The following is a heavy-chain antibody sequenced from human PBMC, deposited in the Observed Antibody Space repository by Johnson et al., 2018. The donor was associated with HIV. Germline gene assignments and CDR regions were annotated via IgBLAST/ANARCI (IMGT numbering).Heavy chain of an antibody. CDR1: GFTFSSYG. Sequence: VQLVESGGCVVQPGRSLRLSCAASGFTFSSYGMHWVRQAPGKGLEWVAVIWYDGSNKYYADSVKGRFTISRDNSKNTLYLQMNSLRAEDTAVYYCAKAPLSGYEDAFDILGQGTMVTVSS. J-gene: IGHJ3*02. D-gene: IGHD3-22*01. V-gene: IGHV3-33*06. CDR3: AKAPLSGYEDAFDI. CDR2: IWYDGSNK.